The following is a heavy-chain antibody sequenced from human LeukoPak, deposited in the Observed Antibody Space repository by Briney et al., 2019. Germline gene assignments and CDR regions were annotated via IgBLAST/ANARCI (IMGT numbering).Heavy chain of an antibody. J-gene: IGHJ4*02. CDR2: ISSASTYK. D-gene: IGHD3-22*01. CDR3: ATTSYDSSGFHDY. V-gene: IGHV3-21*01. Sequence: GGSLRLSCAASGFSFSSYSMIWVRQAPGKGLEWVSSISSASTYKFYADSVKGRFTVSRDNARNSLYLQMDSLRAEDTAVYYCATTSYDSSGFHDYWGQGTLVTVSS. CDR1: GFSFSSYS.